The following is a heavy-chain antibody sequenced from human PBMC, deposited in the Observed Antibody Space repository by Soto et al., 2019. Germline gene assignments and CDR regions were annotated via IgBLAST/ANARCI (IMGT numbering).Heavy chain of an antibody. V-gene: IGHV4-34*01. D-gene: IGHD3-10*01. CDR2: INHSGST. CDR3: ARVVSGGYMVRANWFDP. J-gene: IGHJ5*02. Sequence: QVQLQQWGAGLLKPSETLSLTCAVYGGSFSGYYWSWIRQPPGKGLEWIGEINHSGSTNYNPSLKARVTLSADTYKNQSSRKLSSVTAADTAVYYCARVVSGGYMVRANWFDPWGQGTLVTVSS. CDR1: GGSFSGYY.